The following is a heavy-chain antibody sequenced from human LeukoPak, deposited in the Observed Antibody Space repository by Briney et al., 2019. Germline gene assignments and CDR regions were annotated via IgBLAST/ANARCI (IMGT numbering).Heavy chain of an antibody. J-gene: IGHJ6*02. V-gene: IGHV4-30-2*01. CDR2: IYHSGST. CDR3: ARGPIFGVVIAYYYYGMDV. Sequence: SQTLSLTCAVSGGSISSGGYSWSWIRQPPGKGLEWIGYIYHSGSTYYNPSLKSRVTISVDRSKNQFSLKLSSVTAADTAVYYCARGPIFGVVIAYYYYGMDVWGQGTTVTVSS. CDR1: GGSISSGGYS. D-gene: IGHD3-3*01.